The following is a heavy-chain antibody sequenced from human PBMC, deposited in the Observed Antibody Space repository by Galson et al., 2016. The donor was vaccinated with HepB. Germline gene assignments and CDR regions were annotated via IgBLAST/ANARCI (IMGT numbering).Heavy chain of an antibody. D-gene: IGHD5-18*01. CDR1: GGSVSSNSYY. V-gene: IGHV4-61*01. J-gene: IGHJ4*02. CDR2: IYYSGTS. CDR3: ARGDLGYNYGPWGQRLDS. Sequence: SETLSLTCTVSGGSVSSNSYYWNWIRQPPGKGLEWIGYIYYSGTSNNNPSLKRRVTMSVDTSKSQFSLKLMSVTAADTAVYYCARGDLGYNYGPWGQRLDSWGQGILVTVSS.